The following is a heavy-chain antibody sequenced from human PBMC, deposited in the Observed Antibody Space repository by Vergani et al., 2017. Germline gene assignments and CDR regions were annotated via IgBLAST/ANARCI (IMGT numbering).Heavy chain of an antibody. CDR1: GFTFDDYA. J-gene: IGHJ4*02. CDR3: AKDGYYYDSSGQYYFDY. V-gene: IGHV3-43*02. D-gene: IGHD3-22*01. CDR2: ISWDGGST. Sequence: EVQVVESGGGLVQPGGSLRLSCAASGFTFDDYAMHWVRQAPGKGLEWVSLISWDGGSTYYADSVKGRFTISRDNSKNSLYLQMNSLRTEDTALYYCAKDGYYYDSSGQYYFDYWGQGTLVTVSS.